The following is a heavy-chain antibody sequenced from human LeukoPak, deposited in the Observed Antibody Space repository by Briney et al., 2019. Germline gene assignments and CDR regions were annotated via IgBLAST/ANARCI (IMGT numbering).Heavy chain of an antibody. V-gene: IGHV3-21*01. CDR3: ARDTGGSSSSGKVY. CDR1: GFTFSSYS. Sequence: GGSLRLSCAASGFTFSSYSMNWVRQAPGKGLEWVSSISSSSSYIYYSDSVKGRFTISRDNAKNSLYLQMNSLRAEDTAVYYCARDTGGSSSSGKVYWGQGTLVTVSS. J-gene: IGHJ4*02. D-gene: IGHD6-6*01. CDR2: ISSSSSYI.